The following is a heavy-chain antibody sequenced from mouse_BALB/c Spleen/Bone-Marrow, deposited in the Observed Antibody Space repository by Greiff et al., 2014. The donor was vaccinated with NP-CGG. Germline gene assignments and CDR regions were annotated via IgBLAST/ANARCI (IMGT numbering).Heavy chain of an antibody. Sequence: QVQLKESGPDLVAPSQSLSITCTVPGFSLTSYGVHWVRQPPGKGLEWLVVIWSDGSTTYNSALKSRLSISKDNSKSQVFLKMNSLQTDDTAMYYCARHDNDGYYLAYWGQGTLVTVSA. V-gene: IGHV2-6-2*01. D-gene: IGHD2-3*01. CDR3: ARHDNDGYYLAY. J-gene: IGHJ3*01. CDR2: IWSDGST. CDR1: GFSLTSYG.